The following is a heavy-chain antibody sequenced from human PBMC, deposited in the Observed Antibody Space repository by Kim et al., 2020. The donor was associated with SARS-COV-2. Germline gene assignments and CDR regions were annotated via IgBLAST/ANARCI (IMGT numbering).Heavy chain of an antibody. D-gene: IGHD6-13*01. CDR2: TYYRSKWYN. CDR1: GDSVSSNSAA. V-gene: IGHV6-1*01. J-gene: IGHJ3*02. Sequence: SQTLSLTCAISGDSVSSNSAAWNWIRQSPSRGLEWLGRTYYRSKWYNDYAVSVKSRITINPDTSKNQFSLQLNSVTPEDTAVYYCARELTSGENLYSSSAFDIWGQGTMVTVSS. CDR3: ARELTSGENLYSSSAFDI.